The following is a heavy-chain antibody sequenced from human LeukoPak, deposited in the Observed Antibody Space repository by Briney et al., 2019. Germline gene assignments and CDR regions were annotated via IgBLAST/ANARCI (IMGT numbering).Heavy chain of an antibody. CDR2: IYYRGST. V-gene: IGHV4-59*01. J-gene: IGHJ4*02. CDR3: ARGGDYGDLRYFDY. Sequence: PSETLSLTCTVSGGSINNYYWSWVRQPPGKGLEWIGYIYYRGSTNYNPSLKSRVTFSVDTSKNQFSLKLNSVTAADTAVYYCARGGDYGDLRYFDYWGQGTLVTVSS. D-gene: IGHD4-17*01. CDR1: GGSINNYY.